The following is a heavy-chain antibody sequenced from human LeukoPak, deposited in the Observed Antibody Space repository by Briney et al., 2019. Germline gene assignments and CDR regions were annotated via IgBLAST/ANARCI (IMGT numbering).Heavy chain of an antibody. CDR2: INHSGST. D-gene: IGHD5-12*01. Sequence: SGTLSLTCAVSGGSISSSNWWSWIRQPPGKGLEWIGEINHSGSTNYNPSLKSRVTISVDTSKNQFSLKLSSVTAADTAVYYCARATGYSGYDIDYWGQGTLVTVSS. V-gene: IGHV4-4*02. J-gene: IGHJ4*02. CDR1: GGSISSSNW. CDR3: ARATGYSGYDIDY.